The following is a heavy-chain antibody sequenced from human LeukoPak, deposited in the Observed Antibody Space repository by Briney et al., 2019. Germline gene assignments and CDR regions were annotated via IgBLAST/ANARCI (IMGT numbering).Heavy chain of an antibody. J-gene: IGHJ3*02. CDR1: GFTVSSNY. Sequence: PGGSLRLSCAASGFTVSSNYMSWVRQAPGKGLEWVSVIYSGGGTYYADSVKGRFTISRDNSKNTLYLQMNSLRAEDTAVYYCARGLWDCSGGSCYSAAFDIWGQGTMVTVSS. D-gene: IGHD2-15*01. CDR2: IYSGGGT. V-gene: IGHV3-53*01. CDR3: ARGLWDCSGGSCYSAAFDI.